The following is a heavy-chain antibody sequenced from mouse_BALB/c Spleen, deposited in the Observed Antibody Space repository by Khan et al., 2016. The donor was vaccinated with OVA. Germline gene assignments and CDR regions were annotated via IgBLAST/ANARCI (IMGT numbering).Heavy chain of an antibody. Sequence: QVQLKESGPGLVAPSQSLSITCTVSGFSLTGFGINWVRQPPGQGLEWLGMIWGDGSTDYNSALKSRLRISKDNSKSQIFLKMNSLQTDDTARYYCARELRLGGFAYWGQGTLVTVSA. V-gene: IGHV2-6-7*01. J-gene: IGHJ3*01. CDR3: ARELRLGGFAY. D-gene: IGHD1-2*01. CDR1: GFSLTGFG. CDR2: IWGDGST.